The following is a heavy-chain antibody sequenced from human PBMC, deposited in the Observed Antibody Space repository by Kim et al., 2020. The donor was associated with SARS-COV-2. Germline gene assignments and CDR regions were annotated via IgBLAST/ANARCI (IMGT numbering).Heavy chain of an antibody. J-gene: IGHJ4*02. D-gene: IGHD2-2*01. Sequence: GGSLRLSCAASGFTFSRYSMRWIRQAPGQGLEWVSSISGSGDATFYVDSVKGRFTIARNNSKNTVSLQMNYLRAEDTAVYFCAKVLCHGGGGYADFWGQGPLVTVSA. CDR2: ISGSGDAT. V-gene: IGHV3-23*01. CDR3: AKVLCHGGGGYADF. CDR1: GFTFSRYS.